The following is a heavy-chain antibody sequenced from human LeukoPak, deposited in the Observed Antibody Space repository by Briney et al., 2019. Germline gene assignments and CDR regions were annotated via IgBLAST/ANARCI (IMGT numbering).Heavy chain of an antibody. V-gene: IGHV1-18*01. J-gene: IGHJ4*02. Sequence: ASVKVSCKASGYTFTSYGISWVRQAPGQGLEWMGWISAYNGNTNYAQKLQGRVTMTTDTSTSTAYMELRRLRSDDTAVYYCARKYSGSYGGEYYFDYWGQGTLVTVSS. D-gene: IGHD1-26*01. CDR1: GYTFTSYG. CDR3: ARKYSGSYGGEYYFDY. CDR2: ISAYNGNT.